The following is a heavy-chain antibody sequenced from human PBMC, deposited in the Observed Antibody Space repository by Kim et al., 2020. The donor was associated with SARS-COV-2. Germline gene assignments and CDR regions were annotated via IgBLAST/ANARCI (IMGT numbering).Heavy chain of an antibody. Sequence: GGSLRLSCAASGFTFSSYAMSWVRQAPGKGLEWVSDITGSGDSTYSADSVKVRFAISRDNSKNTLYLQMNSLRAEDAAVYYCAKGSRSSGYYVDNWGQGTLVTVSS. J-gene: IGHJ4*02. CDR3: AKGSRSSGYYVDN. V-gene: IGHV3-23*01. CDR1: GFTFSSYA. CDR2: ITGSGDST. D-gene: IGHD3-22*01.